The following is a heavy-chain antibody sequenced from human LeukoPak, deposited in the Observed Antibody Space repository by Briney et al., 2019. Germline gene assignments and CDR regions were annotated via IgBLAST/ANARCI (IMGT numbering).Heavy chain of an antibody. CDR2: ISAYNGNT. V-gene: IGHV1-18*04. Sequence: ASVKVSFKASGYTFTSYGISWVRQAPGQGLEWMGWISAYNGNTNYAQKLQGRVTITTDTSTSTAYMELRSLRSDDTAVYYCARDSSIAVAGTGDYWGQGTLVTVSS. D-gene: IGHD6-19*01. CDR3: ARDSSIAVAGTGDY. J-gene: IGHJ4*02. CDR1: GYTFTSYG.